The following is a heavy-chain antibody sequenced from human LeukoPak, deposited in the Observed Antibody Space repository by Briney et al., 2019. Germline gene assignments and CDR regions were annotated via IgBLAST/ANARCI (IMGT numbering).Heavy chain of an antibody. D-gene: IGHD3-3*02. J-gene: IGHJ5*02. Sequence: SETLSLTCTVSGGSISSGGYYWSWIRQPPGKGLEWIGYIYHSGSTYYNPSLKSRVTISVDRSKNQFSLKLSSVTAADTAVYYCARGTFLMDLDRSSWFHPWGQGTLVTVSS. CDR2: IYHSGST. V-gene: IGHV4-30-2*01. CDR1: GGSISSGGYY. CDR3: ARGTFLMDLDRSSWFHP.